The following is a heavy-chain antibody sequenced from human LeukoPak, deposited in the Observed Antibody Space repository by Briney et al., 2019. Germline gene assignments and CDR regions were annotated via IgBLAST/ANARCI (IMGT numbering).Heavy chain of an antibody. Sequence: GGSLRLSCYASGFSFSTYDMHWVRQAPGKGLEWVAVISDDGSSKQYADSVKGRFTISRDNAKNSLYLQMNSLRAEDTAVYYCARVPGIAALAWFDPWGQGTLVTVSS. D-gene: IGHD6-13*01. CDR1: GFSFSTYD. V-gene: IGHV3-30*03. J-gene: IGHJ5*02. CDR2: ISDDGSSK. CDR3: ARVPGIAALAWFDP.